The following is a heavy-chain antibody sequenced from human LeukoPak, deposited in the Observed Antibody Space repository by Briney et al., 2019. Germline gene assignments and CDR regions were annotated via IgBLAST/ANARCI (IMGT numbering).Heavy chain of an antibody. Sequence: SETLSLTCIVSGGPISSDYWSWIRQPPGKGLEWIGYFYYSGSTNYNPSLKSRVTISVDTSKSQFSLKLSSVTAADTAVYYCARALAEAAGTFDPWGQGTLVTVSS. V-gene: IGHV4-59*01. CDR3: ARALAEAAGTFDP. D-gene: IGHD6-13*01. CDR1: GGPISSDY. J-gene: IGHJ5*02. CDR2: FYYSGST.